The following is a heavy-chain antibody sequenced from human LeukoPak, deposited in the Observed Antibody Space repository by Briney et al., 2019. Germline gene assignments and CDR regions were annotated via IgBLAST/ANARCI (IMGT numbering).Heavy chain of an antibody. CDR2: IIPILGIA. V-gene: IGHV1-69*04. CDR1: GGTFSSYA. CDR3: VREAPMVRGVKAGPNDY. D-gene: IGHD3-10*01. Sequence: SVKVSCKASGGTFSSYAISWVRQAPGQGLEWMGRIIPILGIANYAQKFQGRVTITADKSTSTAYMELSSLRSEDTAVYYCVREAPMVRGVKAGPNDYWGQGTLVTVSS. J-gene: IGHJ4*02.